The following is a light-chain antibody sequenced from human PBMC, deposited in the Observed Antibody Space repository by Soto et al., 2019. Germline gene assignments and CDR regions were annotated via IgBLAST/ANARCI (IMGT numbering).Light chain of an antibody. Sequence: DIQMTQSPSTLSASVGDTVTITCRASQSIDTWLAWYQQKAGKAPKFLIYDVSTLESGVPSRFSGSGSGTEFTLTITGLQPDDFATYYCQQYSAYWTFGQGTKVE. CDR2: DVS. V-gene: IGKV1-5*01. CDR3: QQYSAYWT. CDR1: QSIDTW. J-gene: IGKJ1*01.